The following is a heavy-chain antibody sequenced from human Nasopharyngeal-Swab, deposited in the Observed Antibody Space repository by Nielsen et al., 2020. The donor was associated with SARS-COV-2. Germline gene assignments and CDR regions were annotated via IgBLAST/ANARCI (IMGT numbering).Heavy chain of an antibody. D-gene: IGHD6-13*01. CDR3: ARDRGSSWYWGVAFDI. Sequence: GESPKISCAASGFPFSSYSMHWVRQAPGKGLEWVSCISRSSSCIYYADSVKGRFTISRDNAKNSLYLQMNSLRAEDTAVYYCARDRGSSWYWGVAFDIWGQGTMVTVSS. V-gene: IGHV3-21*01. CDR2: ISRSSSCI. J-gene: IGHJ3*02. CDR1: GFPFSSYS.